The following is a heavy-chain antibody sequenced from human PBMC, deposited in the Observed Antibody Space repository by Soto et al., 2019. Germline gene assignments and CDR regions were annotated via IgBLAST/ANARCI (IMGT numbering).Heavy chain of an antibody. V-gene: IGHV1-69*13. Sequence: ASVKVSCKASGGTFSSYAISWVRQAPGQGLEWMGGIIPIFGTANYAQKFQGRVTITADESTSTAYMELSSLRSEDTAVYYCASDRGQLTGTLEWGQGTLVTVSS. D-gene: IGHD1-20*01. CDR2: IIPIFGTA. J-gene: IGHJ4*02. CDR1: GGTFSSYA. CDR3: ASDRGQLTGTLE.